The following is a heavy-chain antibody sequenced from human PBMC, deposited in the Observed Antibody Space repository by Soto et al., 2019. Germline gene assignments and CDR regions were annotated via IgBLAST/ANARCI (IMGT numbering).Heavy chain of an antibody. CDR1: GYTFTSYG. CDR3: ARPYAPRNSYYYYYGMDV. D-gene: IGHD3-10*01. V-gene: IGHV1-18*04. J-gene: IGHJ6*02. Sequence: ASVKVSCKASGYTFTSYGISWVRQAPGQGLEWMGWISAYNGNTNYAQKLQGRVTMTTDTSTSTAYMELRSLRSDDTAVYYCARPYAPRNSYYYYYGMDVWGQGTTVTVSS. CDR2: ISAYNGNT.